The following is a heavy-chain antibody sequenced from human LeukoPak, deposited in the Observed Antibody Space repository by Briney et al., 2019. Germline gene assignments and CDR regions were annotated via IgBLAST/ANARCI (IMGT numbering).Heavy chain of an antibody. CDR2: ISYDGSNK. CDR1: GFTFSSYA. Sequence: PGGSLRLSCTASGFTFSSYAMHWVRQAPGKGLEWVAVISYDGSNKDYIDSAKGRFTISRNNSKNTLYLQMNSLRAEDTAVYYCARDGCVGGSWCYYFEYWGQGTLVTVSS. V-gene: IGHV3-30-3*01. CDR3: ARDGCVGGSWCYYFEY. J-gene: IGHJ4*02. D-gene: IGHD2-8*02.